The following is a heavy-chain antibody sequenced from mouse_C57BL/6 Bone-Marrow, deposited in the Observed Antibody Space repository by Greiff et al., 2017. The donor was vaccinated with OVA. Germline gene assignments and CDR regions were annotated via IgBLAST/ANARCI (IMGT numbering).Heavy chain of an antibody. CDR1: GFTFSDYY. CDR2: ISNGGGST. Sequence: EVKVEESGGGLVQPGGSLKLSCAASGFTFSDYYMYWVRQTPEKRLEWVAYISNGGGSTYYPDTVKGRFTISRDNAKNTLYLQRSRLKSEDTAMYYCARHGSGYTWFAYWGQGTLVTVSA. V-gene: IGHV5-12*01. CDR3: ARHGSGYTWFAY. J-gene: IGHJ3*01. D-gene: IGHD3-2*02.